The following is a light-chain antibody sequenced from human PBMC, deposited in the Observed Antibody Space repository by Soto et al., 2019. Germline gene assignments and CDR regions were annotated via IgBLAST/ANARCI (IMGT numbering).Light chain of an antibody. Sequence: EIVLTQSPGTLSLSPGERATLSCRASQSINSAYLAWYQQKPGQAPRLLIFGASNRATGIPDRFSGSGSGTDFTLTISRLEPEDFAVYHCQQYRSSSYTFGQGTKLEIK. CDR1: QSINSAY. CDR2: GAS. V-gene: IGKV3-20*01. CDR3: QQYRSSSYT. J-gene: IGKJ2*01.